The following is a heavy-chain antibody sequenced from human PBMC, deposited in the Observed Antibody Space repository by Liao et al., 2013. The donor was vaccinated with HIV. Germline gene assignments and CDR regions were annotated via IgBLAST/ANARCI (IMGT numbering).Heavy chain of an antibody. CDR1: VGSVENYY. CDR3: ARSRVGATFDI. CDR2: IYASGSA. V-gene: IGHV4-4*07. J-gene: IGHJ4*02. D-gene: IGHD1-26*01. Sequence: QVQLQESGPGLVRPSETLSLTCSVSVGSVENYYWSWVRQSAAKGLEWIGRVSFGDIYASGSAIYNPSLKSRVIISLDKSKNLFSLSLTSVAAADTATYYCARSRVGATFDIWGQGTLVTVSS.